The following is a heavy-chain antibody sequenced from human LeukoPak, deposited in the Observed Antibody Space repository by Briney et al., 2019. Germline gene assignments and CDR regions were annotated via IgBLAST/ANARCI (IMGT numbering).Heavy chain of an antibody. Sequence: GGSLRLSCAASGFSFSSYGMHWVRQAPGKGLEWVAVISYDGSNKYYTDSVKGRFSIPRDNSKNTLYLQMNSLRAEDMAVYYYAKGFLMVRGVSSHFDYWGQGTLVTVSS. J-gene: IGHJ4*02. CDR2: ISYDGSNK. V-gene: IGHV3-30*18. CDR1: GFSFSSYG. D-gene: IGHD3-10*01. CDR3: AKGFLMVRGVSSHFDY.